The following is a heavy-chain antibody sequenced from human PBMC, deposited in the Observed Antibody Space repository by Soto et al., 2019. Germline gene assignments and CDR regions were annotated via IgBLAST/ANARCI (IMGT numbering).Heavy chain of an antibody. V-gene: IGHV1-58*01. CDR1: GFTFTSSA. CDR2: IVVGSGNT. J-gene: IGHJ6*02. Sequence: SVKVSCKASGFTFTSSAVQWVRQARGQRLEWIGWIVVGSGNTNYAQKFQERVTITRDMSTSTAYMELSSLRSEDTAVYYCAADQRGYCSGGSCPSYYYYGMDDWGQGTTVTVSS. D-gene: IGHD2-15*01. CDR3: AADQRGYCSGGSCPSYYYYGMDD.